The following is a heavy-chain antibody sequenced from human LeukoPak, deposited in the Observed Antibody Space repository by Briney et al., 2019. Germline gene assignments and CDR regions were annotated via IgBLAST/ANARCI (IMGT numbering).Heavy chain of an antibody. CDR1: GYTFTGYY. J-gene: IGHJ6*03. V-gene: IGHV1-2*02. CDR3: ARDRSSWSDYYYMDV. D-gene: IGHD6-13*01. Sequence: ASVKVSCKASGYTFTGYYMHWVRQDPGQGLEWMGWINPNSGGTNYAQKFQGRVTMTRDTSISTAYMELSRLRSDDTAVYYCARDRSSWSDYYYMDVWGKGTTVTVSS. CDR2: INPNSGGT.